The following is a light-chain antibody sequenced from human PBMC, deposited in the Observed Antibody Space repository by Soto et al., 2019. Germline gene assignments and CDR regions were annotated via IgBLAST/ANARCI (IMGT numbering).Light chain of an antibody. J-gene: IGKJ1*01. CDR1: QSVSNNY. CDR3: LQDINYPWT. V-gene: IGKV3-20*01. CDR2: GAS. Sequence: EIVLTQSPGTLSLSPGERATLSCRASQSVSNNYLAWYQQKPGQAPRLLIYGASNRATGIPARFSGSGSGTDFTLAISSLQPEDSATYYCLQDINYPWTFGQGTKVDIK.